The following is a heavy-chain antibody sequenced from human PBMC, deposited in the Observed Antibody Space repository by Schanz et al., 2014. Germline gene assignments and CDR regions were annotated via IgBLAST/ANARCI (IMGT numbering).Heavy chain of an antibody. Sequence: EVQLVESGGGLIQPGGSLRLSCAASGFTFSSYNMNWVRQAPGKGLEWVAHISSNGVTIYYADSVKGRFTISRDDAKNSLYLQMNSLSAEDTAVYYCARVEVSMVQGLIPSYYFDSWGQGTPVTVSS. CDR1: GFTFSSYN. J-gene: IGHJ4*02. CDR2: ISSNGVTI. D-gene: IGHD3-10*01. V-gene: IGHV3-48*01. CDR3: ARVEVSMVQGLIPSYYFDS.